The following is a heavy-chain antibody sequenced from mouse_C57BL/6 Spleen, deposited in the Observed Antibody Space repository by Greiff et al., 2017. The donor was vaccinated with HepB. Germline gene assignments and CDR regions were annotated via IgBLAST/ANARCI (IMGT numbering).Heavy chain of an antibody. CDR1: GYTFTDYY. V-gene: IGHV1-26*01. D-gene: IGHD3-1*01. CDR3: ARLQPPYYAMDY. J-gene: IGHJ4*01. CDR2: INPNNGGT. Sequence: EVQLQQSGPELVKPGASVKISCKASGYTFTDYYMNWVKQSHGKSLEWIGDINPNNGGTSYNQKFKGKATLTVDKSSSTAYMELRSLTSEDSAVYYCARLQPPYYAMDYWGQGTSVTVSS.